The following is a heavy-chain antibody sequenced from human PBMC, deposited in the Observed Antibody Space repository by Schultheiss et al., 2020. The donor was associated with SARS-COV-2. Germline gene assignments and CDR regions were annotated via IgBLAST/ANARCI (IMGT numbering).Heavy chain of an antibody. D-gene: IGHD6-19*01. CDR2: IYTSGST. CDR1: GGSITNSNYN. CDR3: ARVRAVAGTIDY. V-gene: IGHV4-39*07. Sequence: SETLSLTCTVSGGSITNSNYNWGWIRQSPGKGLEWIGSIYTSGSTNYNPSLKSRVTISVDTSKNQFSLKLSSVTAADTAVYYCARVRAVAGTIDYWGQGTLVTVSS. J-gene: IGHJ4*02.